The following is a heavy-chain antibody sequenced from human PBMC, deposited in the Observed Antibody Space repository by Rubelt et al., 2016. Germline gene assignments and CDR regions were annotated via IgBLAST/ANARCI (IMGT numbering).Heavy chain of an antibody. CDR3: AIVGSVVVTAHDY. Sequence: QVQLVQSGAEVKKPGVSVKVSCKASGYTFTSYGISWVRQAPGQGLEWMGWISAYICNTNYAPKFQGRVTMTTVTSTSTAYMELVGLRSDDPALYYCAIVGSVVVTAHDYWGQGTLVTVSS. D-gene: IGHD2-21*02. CDR2: ISAYICNT. V-gene: IGHV1-18*01. J-gene: IGHJ4*02. CDR1: GYTFTSYG.